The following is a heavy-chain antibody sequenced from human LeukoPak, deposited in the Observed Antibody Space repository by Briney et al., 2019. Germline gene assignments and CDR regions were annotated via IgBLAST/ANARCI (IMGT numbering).Heavy chain of an antibody. V-gene: IGHV3-48*01. CDR1: GFTFSSYG. CDR2: ISSSDTTI. J-gene: IGHJ4*02. CDR3: ARDQEGFDY. Sequence: GGSLRLSCAASGFTFSSYGMNWVRQAPGKGLEWLSYISSSDTTIYYADSVKGRFTISRDNAKNSLYLQINSLRAEDTAVYYCARDQEGFDYWGQGTLVTVSS.